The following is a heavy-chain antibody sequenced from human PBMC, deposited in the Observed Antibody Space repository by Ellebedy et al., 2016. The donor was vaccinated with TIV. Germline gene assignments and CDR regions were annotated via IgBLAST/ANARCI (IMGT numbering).Heavy chain of an antibody. V-gene: IGHV4-31*11. J-gene: IGHJ4*02. CDR2: IYHSGST. Sequence: LSCAVSGGSISNPTDYWSWVRQHPGKGLEWIGYIYHSGSTFYNPSLKSRVTISVGTSKNQFSLKLTSVTAADTAVYYCARVTANYLDHWGQGTLVTVSS. CDR1: GGSISNPTDY. CDR3: ARVTANYLDH. D-gene: IGHD2-21*02.